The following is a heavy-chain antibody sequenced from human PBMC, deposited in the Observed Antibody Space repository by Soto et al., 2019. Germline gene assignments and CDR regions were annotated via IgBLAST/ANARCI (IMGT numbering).Heavy chain of an antibody. V-gene: IGHV1-46*03. CDR2: INPSGDTT. Sequence: QVQLVQSGAEVRKPGASVKVSCKASGYSVTSYYIHWVRQAPGQGLEWMGIINPSGDTTTYAQRFQGRVTMTRDTCTNTIYMGLSSLRSEDTAVYFCASLGPWFGEPGRGQYFDFWGQGTLVTVSS. CDR1: GYSVTSYY. CDR3: ASLGPWFGEPGRGQYFDF. J-gene: IGHJ4*02. D-gene: IGHD3-10*01.